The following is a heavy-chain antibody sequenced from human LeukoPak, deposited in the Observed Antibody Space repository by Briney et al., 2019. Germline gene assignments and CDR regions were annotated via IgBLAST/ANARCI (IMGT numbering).Heavy chain of an antibody. V-gene: IGHV3-9*01. Sequence: PGRSLRLSCAASGFTFDDYAMHWVRHAPGKGLEWVSGISWNSGSIGYADSVKGRFTISRDNAKNSLYLQMNSLRAEDTALYYCAKGSYDSSGYYHWYFDLWGRGTLVTVSS. J-gene: IGHJ2*01. CDR3: AKGSYDSSGYYHWYFDL. D-gene: IGHD3-22*01. CDR1: GFTFDDYA. CDR2: ISWNSGSI.